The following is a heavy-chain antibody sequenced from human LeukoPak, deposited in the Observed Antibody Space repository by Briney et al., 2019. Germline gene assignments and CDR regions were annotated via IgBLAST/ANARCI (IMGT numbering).Heavy chain of an antibody. CDR1: GYSISSGYY. D-gene: IGHD3-10*01. CDR2: IYHSGNT. J-gene: IGHJ5*02. V-gene: IGHV4-38-2*02. Sequence: TTSETLSLTCTVSGYSISSGYYWGWIRQPPRKGLEWIGSIYHSGNTYYNPSLKSRITISVDTSKNQFSLRLSSVTAADTAVYYCARDSGGAWGQGTLVTVSS. CDR3: ARDSGGA.